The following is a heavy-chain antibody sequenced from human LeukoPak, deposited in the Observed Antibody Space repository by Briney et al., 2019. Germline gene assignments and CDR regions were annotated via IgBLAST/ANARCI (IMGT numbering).Heavy chain of an antibody. V-gene: IGHV4-61*02. J-gene: IGHJ3*02. CDR3: ARRSGTYHAFDI. CDR2: IYTSGST. D-gene: IGHD1-26*01. CDR1: GGSISSGSYY. Sequence: PSETLSLTCTVSGGSISSGSYYWSWLRQPAGKGLEWIGRIYTSGSTNYNPSLKSRVTISVDTSKNQFSLKLSSVTAADTAVYYCARRSGTYHAFDIWGQGTMVTVSS.